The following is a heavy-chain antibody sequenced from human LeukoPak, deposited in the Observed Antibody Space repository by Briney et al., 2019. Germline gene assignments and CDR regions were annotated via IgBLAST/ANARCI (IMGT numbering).Heavy chain of an antibody. Sequence: SVKVSCKASGDTFSSYAISWVRQAPGQGLEWMGGIIPIFGTANYAQKFQGRVTITADESTSTAYMELSSLRPEDTAVYYCASFLVSSGYYYSPWGQGTLVTVSS. J-gene: IGHJ5*02. CDR3: ASFLVSSGYYYSP. D-gene: IGHD3-22*01. V-gene: IGHV1-69*01. CDR1: GDTFSSYA. CDR2: IIPIFGTA.